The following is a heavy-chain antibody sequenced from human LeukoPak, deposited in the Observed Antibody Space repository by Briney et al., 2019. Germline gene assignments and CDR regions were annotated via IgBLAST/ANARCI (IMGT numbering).Heavy chain of an antibody. Sequence: GGSLRLSCAASGFTFSTYSMNWVRQAPGKGLEWVSSIASSSNIYYADSVKGRFTISRDNAKNSLYLQMNSLRAEDTAVYYCAKAIGTTKSPFDYWGQGTLVTVSS. J-gene: IGHJ4*02. CDR3: AKAIGTTKSPFDY. D-gene: IGHD1-1*01. CDR1: GFTFSTYS. V-gene: IGHV3-21*04. CDR2: IASSSNI.